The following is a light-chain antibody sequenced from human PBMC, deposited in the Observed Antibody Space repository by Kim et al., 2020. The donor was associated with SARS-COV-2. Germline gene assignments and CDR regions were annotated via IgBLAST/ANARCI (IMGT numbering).Light chain of an antibody. Sequence: SVGDRVTITCRASQNINNYLNWYQQEAGKAPKFLISAASSLQSGVPSRFSGSGSETNFTLTISTLQPEDFATYYCQQTFSTLSITFGQGTRLEIK. CDR3: QQTFSTLSIT. CDR2: AAS. CDR1: QNINNY. J-gene: IGKJ5*01. V-gene: IGKV1-39*01.